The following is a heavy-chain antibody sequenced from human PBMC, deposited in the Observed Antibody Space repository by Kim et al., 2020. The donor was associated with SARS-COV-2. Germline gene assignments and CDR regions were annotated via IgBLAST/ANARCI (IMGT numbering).Heavy chain of an antibody. J-gene: IGHJ4*02. Sequence: YNPSLKSRVTISVDTSKNQFSLKLSSVTAADTAVYYCARLGRIAVAGVDYWGQGTLVTVSS. CDR3: ARLGRIAVAGVDY. D-gene: IGHD6-19*01. V-gene: IGHV4-39*01.